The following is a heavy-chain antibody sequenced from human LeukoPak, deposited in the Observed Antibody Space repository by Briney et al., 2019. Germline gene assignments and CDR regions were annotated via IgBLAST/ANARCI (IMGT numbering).Heavy chain of an antibody. J-gene: IGHJ4*02. CDR3: ARGSDENYWGYCSSTSCYYFDY. CDR1: AYTFTSYG. Sequence: ASVKVSCNASAYTFTSYGISWVRQAPGQGHEWMGWISAYNGNTNYAQKLQGRVTMTTDTSTSTAYMELRSLRSDDTAGYSCARGSDENYWGYCSSTSCYYFDYWGQGTLVTVSS. D-gene: IGHD2-2*01. V-gene: IGHV1-18*01. CDR2: ISAYNGNT.